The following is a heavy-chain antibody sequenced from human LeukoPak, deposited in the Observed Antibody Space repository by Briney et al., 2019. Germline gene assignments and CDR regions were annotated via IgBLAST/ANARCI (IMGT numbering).Heavy chain of an antibody. CDR2: INPNSGGT. CDR1: GYTFTGYC. Sequence: ASVKVSCKASGYTFTGYCIHWVRQAPGQGLEWMGWINPNSGGTNYAQKLQGRVTMTRDTSISTAYMELNRLRSDDTAVYYCARDRPLDADDYYGFYFFDYWGQGALVTVSS. J-gene: IGHJ4*02. D-gene: IGHD3-10*01. V-gene: IGHV1-2*02. CDR3: ARDRPLDADDYYGFYFFDY.